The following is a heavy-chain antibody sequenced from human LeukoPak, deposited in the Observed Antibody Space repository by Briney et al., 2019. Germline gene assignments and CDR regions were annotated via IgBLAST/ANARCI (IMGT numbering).Heavy chain of an antibody. D-gene: IGHD2-2*03. CDR3: ARTSRGYCSSTSCYFYYYYYYMDV. J-gene: IGHJ6*03. Sequence: SETLSLTCAVYGGSFSGYYWSWIRQPPGKGLEWIGEINHSGSTNYNPSLKSRVTISVDTSKNQFSLKLSSVTAADTAVYYCARTSRGYCSSTSCYFYYYYYYMDVWGKGTTVTVSS. CDR2: INHSGST. CDR1: GGSFSGYY. V-gene: IGHV4-34*01.